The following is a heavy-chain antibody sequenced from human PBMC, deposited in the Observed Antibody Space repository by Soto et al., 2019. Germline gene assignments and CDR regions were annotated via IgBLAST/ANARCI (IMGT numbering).Heavy chain of an antibody. D-gene: IGHD3-22*01. V-gene: IGHV3-23*01. J-gene: IGHJ4*02. CDR2: ISGSGGST. CDR1: GFTFSSYA. Sequence: PXESLRLSCAASGFTFSSYAMSWVRQAPGKGLEWVSAISGSGGSTYYADSVKGRFTISRDNSKNTLYLQMNSLRAEDTAVYYCAKASNYYDSSGSKEDAFDYWGQGTLVTVSS. CDR3: AKASNYYDSSGSKEDAFDY.